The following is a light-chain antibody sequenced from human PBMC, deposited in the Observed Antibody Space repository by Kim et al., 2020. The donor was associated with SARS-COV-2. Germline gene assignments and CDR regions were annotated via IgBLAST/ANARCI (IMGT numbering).Light chain of an antibody. V-gene: IGLV2-8*01. CDR3: SSYAGSNNRV. J-gene: IGLJ3*02. Sequence: GQSVTISCTGTSSDVGGYNYVSWYQQHPGKAPKLMIYEVSKRPSGVPDRFSGSKSGNTASLTVSGLQAEDEADYYCSSYAGSNNRVFGGGTKVTVL. CDR2: EVS. CDR1: SSDVGGYNY.